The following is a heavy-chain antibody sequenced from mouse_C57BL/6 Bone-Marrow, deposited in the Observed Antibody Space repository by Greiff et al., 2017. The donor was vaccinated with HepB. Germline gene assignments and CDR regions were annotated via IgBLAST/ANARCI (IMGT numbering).Heavy chain of an antibody. V-gene: IGHV1-64*01. Sequence: QVQLQQPGAELVKPGASVKLSCKASGYTFTSYWMHWVKQRPGQGLEWIGMIHPNSGSTNYNEKFKSKATLTVDKSSSTAYMQLSSLTSEDFAVYYCARHYDYDGAWFAYWGQGTLVTVSA. CDR2: IHPNSGST. J-gene: IGHJ3*01. CDR3: ARHYDYDGAWFAY. D-gene: IGHD2-4*01. CDR1: GYTFTSYW.